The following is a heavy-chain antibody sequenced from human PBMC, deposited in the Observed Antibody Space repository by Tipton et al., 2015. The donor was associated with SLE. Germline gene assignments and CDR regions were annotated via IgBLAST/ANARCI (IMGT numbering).Heavy chain of an antibody. J-gene: IGHJ3*02. V-gene: IGHV4-30-4*07. CDR1: GGSVSSGSYY. D-gene: IGHD2-2*01. CDR2: IYYSGST. CDR3: ARAGYCSSTSCYPRAFDI. Sequence: TLSLTCAVSGGSVSSGSYYWSWIRQPPGKGLEWIGYIYYSGSTYYNPSLKSRVTISVDTSKNQFSLKLSSVTAADTAVYYCARAGYCSSTSCYPRAFDIWGQGTMVTVSS.